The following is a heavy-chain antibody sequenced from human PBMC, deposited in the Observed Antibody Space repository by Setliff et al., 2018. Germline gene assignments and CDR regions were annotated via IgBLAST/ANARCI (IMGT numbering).Heavy chain of an antibody. V-gene: IGHV3-7*03. CDR1: GFTFSTYW. CDR2: IKQDGSEK. CDR3: ARAPYYYDSSGYYSDY. D-gene: IGHD3-22*01. J-gene: IGHJ4*02. Sequence: GGSLRLSCAASGFTFSTYWMTWVRQAPGKGLEWVANIKQDGSEKYYVDSVKGRFTISRDNAKNSLYLQMNSLRAEDTAVYYCARAPYYYDSSGYYSDYWGQGTLVTVSS.